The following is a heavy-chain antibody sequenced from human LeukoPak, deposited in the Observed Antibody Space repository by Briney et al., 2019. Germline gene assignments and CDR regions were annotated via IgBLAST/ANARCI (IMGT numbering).Heavy chain of an antibody. CDR3: ARVRPSIAVAETYYFDY. V-gene: IGHV3-30*03. Sequence: PGGSLRLSCVSAGFTFSYYGLHWVRQAPGKGLEWVAGMSFEGSNKYYADSVKGRFTISRDISKNTLYLQMNSLRAEDTAVYYCARVRPSIAVAETYYFDYWGQGTLVTVSS. CDR2: MSFEGSNK. D-gene: IGHD6-19*01. J-gene: IGHJ4*02. CDR1: GFTFSYYG.